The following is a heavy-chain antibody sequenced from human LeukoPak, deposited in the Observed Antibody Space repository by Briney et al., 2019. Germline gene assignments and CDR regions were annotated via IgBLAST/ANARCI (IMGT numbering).Heavy chain of an antibody. CDR3: ARSASNYYDSSGYYPVAFDI. Sequence: GGSLRLSCAASGFTFSSYAMHWVRQAPGKGLEWVTVISYDGSNEYYADSVKGRITISRDNSKDTLYLQMNSLRAEDTAVYYCARSASNYYDSSGYYPVAFDIWGQGTMVTVSS. V-gene: IGHV3-30-3*01. CDR2: ISYDGSNE. D-gene: IGHD3-22*01. CDR1: GFTFSSYA. J-gene: IGHJ3*02.